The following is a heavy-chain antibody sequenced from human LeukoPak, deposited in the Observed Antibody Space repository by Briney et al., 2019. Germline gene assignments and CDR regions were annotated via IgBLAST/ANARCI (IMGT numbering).Heavy chain of an antibody. CDR1: GGSISSGDYY. V-gene: IGHV4-30-4*08. CDR2: IYYSGST. D-gene: IGHD6-13*01. J-gene: IGHJ4*02. CDR3: ARSSSWYYSDY. Sequence: SQTLSLTCTVSGGSISSGDYYWSWIRQPPGKGLEWIVYIYYSGSTYYNPSLKSRVTISVDTSKNQFSLKLSSVTAADTAVYYCARSSSWYYSDYWGQGTLVTVSS.